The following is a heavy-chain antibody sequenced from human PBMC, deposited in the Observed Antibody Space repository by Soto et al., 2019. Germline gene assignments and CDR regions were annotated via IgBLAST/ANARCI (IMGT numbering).Heavy chain of an antibody. Sequence: PSETLSLTCTVSGGSIGSSSYYWGWIRQPPGKGLEWIGSNYYSGSTYYNPSLKSRVTISVDTSKNQFSLKLSSVTAADTAVYYCARQVTGSSPSYPIYYYYYGMDVWGQGTTVTVSS. D-gene: IGHD5-18*01. CDR3: ARQVTGSSPSYPIYYYYYGMDV. CDR1: GGSIGSSSYY. V-gene: IGHV4-39*01. J-gene: IGHJ6*02. CDR2: NYYSGST.